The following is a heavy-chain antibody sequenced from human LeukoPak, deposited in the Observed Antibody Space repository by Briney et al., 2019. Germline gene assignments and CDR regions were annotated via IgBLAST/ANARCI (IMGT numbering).Heavy chain of an antibody. CDR3: AREWWERVWPYAFDI. Sequence: SETLSLTCTVSGGSISSYYWSWLRQPPGKGLEWIGYIYYSGSTNYNPSLKSRVTISVDTSKNQFSLKLSSVTAADTAVYYCAREWWERVWPYAFDIWGQGTMVTVSS. J-gene: IGHJ3*02. CDR1: GGSISSYY. D-gene: IGHD4-23*01. V-gene: IGHV4-59*01. CDR2: IYYSGST.